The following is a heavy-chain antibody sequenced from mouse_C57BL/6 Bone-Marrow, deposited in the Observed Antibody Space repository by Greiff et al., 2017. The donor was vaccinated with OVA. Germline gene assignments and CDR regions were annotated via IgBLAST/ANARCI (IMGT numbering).Heavy chain of an antibody. D-gene: IGHD2-1*01. CDR3: ATTMALYYYAMDY. CDR2: IDPSDSYT. Sequence: QVQLQQPGAELVKPGASVKLSCKASGYTFTSYWMQWVKQRPGQGLEWIGEIDPSDSYTNYNQKFKGKATLTVDTSSSTAYMQLSSLTSEDSAVYYCATTMALYYYAMDYWGQGTSVTVSS. J-gene: IGHJ4*01. CDR1: GYTFTSYW. V-gene: IGHV1-50*01.